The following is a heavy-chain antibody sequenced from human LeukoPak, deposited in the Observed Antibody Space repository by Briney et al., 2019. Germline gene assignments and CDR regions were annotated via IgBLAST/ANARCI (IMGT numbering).Heavy chain of an antibody. CDR3: ARDFNDMSGTFDI. D-gene: IGHD3-10*01. J-gene: IGHJ3*02. Sequence: SVKVSCKASGYTFTSYGISWVRQAPGQGLEWMGQIIPILDNPNYAQKFTGRLTITADESTSTAYMELSSLRSEDTAVYYCARDFNDMSGTFDIWGQGTMVTVSS. CDR2: IIPILDNP. V-gene: IGHV1-69*10. CDR1: GYTFTSYG.